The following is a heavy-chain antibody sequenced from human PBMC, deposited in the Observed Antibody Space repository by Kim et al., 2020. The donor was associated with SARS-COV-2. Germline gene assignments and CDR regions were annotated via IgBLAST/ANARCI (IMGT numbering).Heavy chain of an antibody. D-gene: IGHD3-22*01. CDR2: ISYDGSNK. J-gene: IGHJ6*02. V-gene: IGHV3-30*18. CDR3: AKDLVYDSSGYYYGMDV. CDR1: GFTFSSYG. Sequence: GGSLRLSCAASGFTFSSYGMHWVRQAPGKGLEWVAVISYDGSNKYYADSVKGRFTISRDNSKNTLYLQMNSLRAEDTAVYYCAKDLVYDSSGYYYGMDVWGQGTTVTVSS.